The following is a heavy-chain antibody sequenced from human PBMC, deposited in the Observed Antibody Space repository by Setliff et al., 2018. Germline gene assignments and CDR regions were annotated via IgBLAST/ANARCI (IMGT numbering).Heavy chain of an antibody. CDR1: GFTFSSYS. CDR3: AKDLPFSGSFRGFFDH. J-gene: IGHJ4*02. Sequence: GGSLRLSCAASGFTFSSYSMNWVRQAPGKGLEWVSSISSSSSYIYYADSVKGRFTISRDDSKNTLYLQMNSLRVDDTAVYYCAKDLPFSGSFRGFFDHWGQGTMVTVSS. CDR2: ISSSSSYI. D-gene: IGHD1-26*01. V-gene: IGHV3-21*04.